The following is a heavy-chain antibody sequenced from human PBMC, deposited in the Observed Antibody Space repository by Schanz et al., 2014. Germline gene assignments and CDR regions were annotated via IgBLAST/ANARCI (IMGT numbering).Heavy chain of an antibody. Sequence: VQLVESGGGLVKPGGSLRLSCAASGFTVNTNYMSWVRQAPGKGLEWLSYISGSGNTIYYADSVKGRFTISRDNAKNSLSLQMDRLRDEDTAVYYCARRYSGRYCFDYWGQGTLVAVSS. CDR2: ISGSGNTI. V-gene: IGHV3-11*04. CDR3: ARRYSGRYCFDY. J-gene: IGHJ4*02. CDR1: GFTVNTNY. D-gene: IGHD1-26*01.